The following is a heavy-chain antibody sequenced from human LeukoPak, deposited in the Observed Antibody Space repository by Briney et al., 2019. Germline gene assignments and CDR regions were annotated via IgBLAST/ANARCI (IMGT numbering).Heavy chain of an antibody. V-gene: IGHV4-4*07. CDR2: IHASENT. CDR3: ARGSNYYGSGSAYYYYMDV. CDR1: GGSINNFY. Sequence: SETLSLTCTFSGGSINNFYWSWIRQPAGKGLEWIGRIHASENTNYNPSLKSRVTMSVDTSKNQFYLKLSSVTAADTAVYYCARGSNYYGSGSAYYYYMDVWGKGTTVTVSS. J-gene: IGHJ6*03. D-gene: IGHD3-10*01.